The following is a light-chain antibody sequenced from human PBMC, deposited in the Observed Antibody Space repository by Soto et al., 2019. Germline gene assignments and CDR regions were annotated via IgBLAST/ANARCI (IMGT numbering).Light chain of an antibody. V-gene: IGKV3-15*01. CDR1: QSVTSN. CDR2: GAS. J-gene: IGKJ1*01. CDR3: QQYDHWLGT. Sequence: EIVLTQSPGTLSLSPGERATLSCRASQSVTSNSLAWYHQKFGQPPRLLIYGASSRATDIPARFSGSGSGTEFTLTISSLQSEDFVVYYCQQYDHWLGTFGQGTKVDIK.